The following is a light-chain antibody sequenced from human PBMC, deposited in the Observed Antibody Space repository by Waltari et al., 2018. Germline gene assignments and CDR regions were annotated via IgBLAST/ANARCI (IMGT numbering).Light chain of an antibody. CDR2: VNRDGSH. V-gene: IGLV4-69*01. Sequence: QPVLTQSPSASASLGASVKLTCTLSSGHSSNAIAWHQQQPDKGPRFVVKVNRDGSHNKGDGIPDRFSGPGSGAERYLTISSLQSDDEADYDCQTWGTGIQVFGGGTKVSVL. CDR3: QTWGTGIQV. J-gene: IGLJ2*01. CDR1: SGHSSNA.